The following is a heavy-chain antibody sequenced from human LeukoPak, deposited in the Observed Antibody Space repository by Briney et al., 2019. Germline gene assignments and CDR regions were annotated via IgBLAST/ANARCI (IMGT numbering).Heavy chain of an antibody. V-gene: IGHV3-7*01. J-gene: IGHJ4*02. D-gene: IGHD6-13*01. CDR2: IKQEGSAR. CDR3: ARDPGIAAAGTVGYFDS. CDR1: GFSFSSYW. Sequence: PGGSLRLSCAASGFSFSSYWMSWVRQTPGKGLEWVAHIKQEGSARYYVDSVTGRFTISRDNAMNSLYLQMNSLRVEDTAVYYCARDPGIAAAGTVGYFDSWGQGILVTVSS.